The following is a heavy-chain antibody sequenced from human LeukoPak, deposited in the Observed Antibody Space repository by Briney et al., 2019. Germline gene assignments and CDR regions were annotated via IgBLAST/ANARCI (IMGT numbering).Heavy chain of an antibody. CDR1: GFTFASYP. CDR2: ISISGDRT. J-gene: IGHJ4*02. D-gene: IGHD3-22*01. Sequence: PAGSLRLSCAASGFTFASYPMHWVRQAPGKGLEWVSAISISGDRTYYADSVKGRFTISRDSSKSTLYLQMNSLRAEDTAIYFCARKDYGYYPFDYWGQGTLVTVSS. CDR3: ARKDYGYYPFDY. V-gene: IGHV3-23*01.